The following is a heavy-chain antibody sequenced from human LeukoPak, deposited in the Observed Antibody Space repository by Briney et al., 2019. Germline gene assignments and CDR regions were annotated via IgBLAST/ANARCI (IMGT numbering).Heavy chain of an antibody. CDR3: AREVYIVVVVAANRDPNWFDP. V-gene: IGHV4-4*07. CDR2: IYSSGST. CDR1: GGSISSYY. D-gene: IGHD2-15*01. J-gene: IGHJ5*02. Sequence: SETLSVTCTVSGGSISSYYWSWIRQPAGKGLEWIERIYSSGSTNYNPSLKSRVTMSVDTSKNQFSLKLRSVTAADTAVYYCAREVYIVVVVAANRDPNWFDPWGREPWSPSPQ.